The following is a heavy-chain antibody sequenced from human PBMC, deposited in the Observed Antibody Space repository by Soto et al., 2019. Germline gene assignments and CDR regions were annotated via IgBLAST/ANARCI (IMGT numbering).Heavy chain of an antibody. D-gene: IGHD6-13*01. CDR3: ARRAVYSSSWGDY. Sequence: QVQLVQSGAEVKKPGSSVKVSCKASGGTFSSYTISWVRQAPGQGLEWMGRIIPILGIANYAQKFQGRVTITADKSTNTAYMELSSLISEDTAVYYCARRAVYSSSWGDYWGQGTLVTVSS. CDR2: IIPILGIA. J-gene: IGHJ4*02. V-gene: IGHV1-69*02. CDR1: GGTFSSYT.